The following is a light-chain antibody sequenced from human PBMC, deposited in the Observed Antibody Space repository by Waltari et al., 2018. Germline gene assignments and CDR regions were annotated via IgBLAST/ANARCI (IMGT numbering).Light chain of an antibody. CDR3: QQRSAWPLT. V-gene: IGKV3-11*01. CDR2: DAS. J-gene: IGKJ5*01. CDR1: QSIGTY. Sequence: EIVLTQSPATLSLSPGETATLSCRASQSIGTYLAWYQQKPGQAPRLLIYDASNRATGIPARFSGSGSGTDFTLTISSLEPEDFAVYYCQQRSAWPLTFGQGTRLEIK.